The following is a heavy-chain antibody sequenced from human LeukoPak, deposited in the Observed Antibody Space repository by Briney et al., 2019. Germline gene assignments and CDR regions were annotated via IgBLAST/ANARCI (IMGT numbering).Heavy chain of an antibody. CDR2: IYYSGST. J-gene: IGHJ4*02. Sequence: SETLSLTCTVSGGSISSGSYYWSWIRQPPGKGLEWIGYIYYSGSTNYNPSLKSRVTISVDTSKNQFSLKLSSVTAADTAVYYCARTYYDILTGYYQYYFDYWGQGTLVTVSS. CDR3: ARTYYDILTGYYQYYFDY. CDR1: GGSISSGSYY. D-gene: IGHD3-9*01. V-gene: IGHV4-61*01.